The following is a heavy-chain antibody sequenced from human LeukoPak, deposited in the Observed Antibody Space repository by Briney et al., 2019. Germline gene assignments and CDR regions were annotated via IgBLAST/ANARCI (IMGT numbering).Heavy chain of an antibody. CDR3: ARDRSSLYSSSWYGFDY. D-gene: IGHD6-13*01. V-gene: IGHV3-33*01. CDR2: IWYDGSNK. J-gene: IGHJ4*02. CDR1: GFTFSSYG. Sequence: PGRSLRLSCAASGFTFSSYGMHWVRQAPGKGLEWVAVIWYDGSNKYYADSVKGRFTISRDNSKNTLYLQVNSLRAEDTAVYYCARDRSSLYSSSWYGFDYWGQGTLVTVSS.